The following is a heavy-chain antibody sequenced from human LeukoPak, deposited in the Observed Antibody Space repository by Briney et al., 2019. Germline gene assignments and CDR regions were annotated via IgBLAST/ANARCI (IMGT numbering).Heavy chain of an antibody. CDR3: AKGGSTSCYRCYFDY. J-gene: IGHJ4*02. D-gene: IGHD2-2*02. CDR1: GFTFSSYS. V-gene: IGHV3-23*01. Sequence: PGGSLRLSCAASGFTFSSYSMNWVRQAPGKGLEWVSGISGSGGTTYYADSVKGRFTISRDNSKNTLYLQMNSLRAEDTAVYYCAKGGSTSCYRCYFDYWGQGTLVTVSS. CDR2: ISGSGGTT.